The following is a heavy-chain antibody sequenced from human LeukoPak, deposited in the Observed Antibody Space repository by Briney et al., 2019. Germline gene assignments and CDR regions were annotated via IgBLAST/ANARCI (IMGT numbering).Heavy chain of an antibody. CDR1: GFTFSSYW. CDR3: AKGWRIAAPPGGRYYFDY. J-gene: IGHJ4*02. Sequence: GGSLRLSCAASGFTFSSYWMHWVRQAPGKGLVWVSRINTDGSSTSYADSVKGRFTISRDNAKNTLYLQMNSLRAEDTAVYYCAKGWRIAAPPGGRYYFDYWGQGTLVTVSS. D-gene: IGHD6-6*01. V-gene: IGHV3-74*01. CDR2: INTDGSST.